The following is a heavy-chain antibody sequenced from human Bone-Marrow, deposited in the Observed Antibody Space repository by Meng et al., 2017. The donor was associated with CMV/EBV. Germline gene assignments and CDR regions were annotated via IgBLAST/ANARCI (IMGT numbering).Heavy chain of an antibody. CDR1: GYTFTNYF. Sequence: ASVKVSCKASGYTFTNYFVHWVRQAPGQGLEWLGIIHPIPGSTIYAQKFQGRVTVTRDTSTSTVYIEMSSLRSEDTAVYYCAREPPTVTTPIIYYYGMNVWGQGTTVTVSS. D-gene: IGHD4-11*01. V-gene: IGHV1-46*01. CDR3: AREPPTVTTPIIYYYGMNV. J-gene: IGHJ6*02. CDR2: IHPIPGST.